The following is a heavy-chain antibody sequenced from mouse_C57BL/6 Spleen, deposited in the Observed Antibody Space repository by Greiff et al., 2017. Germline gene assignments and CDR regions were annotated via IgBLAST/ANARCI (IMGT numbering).Heavy chain of an antibody. CDR3: ARGHYGSSPFDY. CDR2: INPSTGGT. CDR1: GYSFTGYY. J-gene: IGHJ2*01. V-gene: IGHV1-42*01. D-gene: IGHD1-1*01. Sequence: EVKLVESGPELVKPGASVKISCKASGYSFTGYYMNWVKQSPEKSLEWIGEINPSTGGTTYNQKFKAKATLTVDKSSSTAYMQLKSLTSEDSAVYYCARGHYGSSPFDYWGQGTTLTVSS.